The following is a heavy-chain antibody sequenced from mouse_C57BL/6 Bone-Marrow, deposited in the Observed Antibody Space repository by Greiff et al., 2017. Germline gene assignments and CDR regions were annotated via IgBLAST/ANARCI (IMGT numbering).Heavy chain of an antibody. D-gene: IGHD3-1*01. Sequence: EVKLMESGGGLVQPGGSMKLSCAASGFTFSDAWMDWVRQSPEKGLEWVAEIRNNANNHASYYAVSVKGRFTISRDDSKSSVYLQMNSLRAEDTGIYYCTRRALAWFAYWGQGTLVTVSA. J-gene: IGHJ3*01. CDR2: IRNNANNHAS. V-gene: IGHV6-6*01. CDR1: GFTFSDAW. CDR3: TRRALAWFAY.